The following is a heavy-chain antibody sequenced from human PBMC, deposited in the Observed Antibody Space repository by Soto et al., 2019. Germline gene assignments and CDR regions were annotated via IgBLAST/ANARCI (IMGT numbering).Heavy chain of an antibody. CDR3: ARIAAAYYYYYGMDV. J-gene: IGHJ6*02. CDR1: GYSFTSYW. V-gene: IGHV5-10-1*01. Sequence: GESLKISCKGSGYSFTSYWISWVRQMPGKGLGWMGRIDPSDSYTNYSPSFQRDVTISADKSISTSYLQWSSLKASDTAMYYGARIAAAYYYYYGMDVWGQGTTVTVSS. CDR2: IDPSDSYT. D-gene: IGHD6-13*01.